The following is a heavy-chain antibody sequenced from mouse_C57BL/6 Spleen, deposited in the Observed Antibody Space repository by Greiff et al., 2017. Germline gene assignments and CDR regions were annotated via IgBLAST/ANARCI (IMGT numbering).Heavy chain of an antibody. V-gene: IGHV1-50*01. CDR2: IDPSDSYT. CDR3: ARRWDQYYFDY. Sequence: VKLQQPGAELVKPGASVKLSCKASGYTFTSYWMQWVKQRPGQGLEWIGEIDPSDSYTNYNQKFKGKATLTVDTSSSTAYMQLSSLTSEDSAVYYCARRWDQYYFDYWGQGTTLTVSS. J-gene: IGHJ2*01. D-gene: IGHD4-1*01. CDR1: GYTFTSYW.